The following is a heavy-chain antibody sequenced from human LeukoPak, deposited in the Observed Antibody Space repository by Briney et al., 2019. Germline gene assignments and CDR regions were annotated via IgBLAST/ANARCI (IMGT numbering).Heavy chain of an antibody. D-gene: IGHD3-3*01. V-gene: IGHV4-30-2*01. CDR3: ATRLGDYDFWSGAFDI. Sequence: SETLSLTCAVSGGSISSGGYSWSWIRQPPGKGLEWIGYIYHSGSTYYNPSPKSRVTISVDRSKNQFSLKLSSVTAADTAVYYCATRLGDYDFWSGAFDIWGQGTMVTVSS. CDR2: IYHSGST. J-gene: IGHJ3*02. CDR1: GGSISSGGYS.